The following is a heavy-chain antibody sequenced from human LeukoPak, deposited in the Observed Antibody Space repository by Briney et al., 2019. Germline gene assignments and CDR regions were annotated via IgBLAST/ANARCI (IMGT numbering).Heavy chain of an antibody. CDR1: GFTFSSYA. J-gene: IGHJ3*02. V-gene: IGHV3-23*01. Sequence: PGGSLRLSCAASGFTFSSYAMSWVRQAPGKGLEWVSAISGSGGSTYYADSVKGRFTISRDNSKNTLYLQMNSLRAEDTAVYYCAKAGRIQCSSTSCYGAFDIWGQGTMVTVSS. CDR2: ISGSGGST. D-gene: IGHD2-2*01. CDR3: AKAGRIQCSSTSCYGAFDI.